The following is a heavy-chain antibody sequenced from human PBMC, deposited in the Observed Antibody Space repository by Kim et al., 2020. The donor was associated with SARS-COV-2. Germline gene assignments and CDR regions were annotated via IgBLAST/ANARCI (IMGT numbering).Heavy chain of an antibody. CDR2: IIPIFGTA. V-gene: IGHV1-69*13. J-gene: IGHJ6*02. CDR3: ASGGYSGYDFTHTGGYYYGMDV. D-gene: IGHD5-12*01. CDR1: GGTFSSYA. Sequence: SVKVSCKASGGTFSSYAISWVRQAPGQGLEWMGGIIPIFGTANYAQKFQGRVTITADESTSTAYMELSSLRSEDTAVYYCASGGYSGYDFTHTGGYYYGMDVWGQGTTVTVSS.